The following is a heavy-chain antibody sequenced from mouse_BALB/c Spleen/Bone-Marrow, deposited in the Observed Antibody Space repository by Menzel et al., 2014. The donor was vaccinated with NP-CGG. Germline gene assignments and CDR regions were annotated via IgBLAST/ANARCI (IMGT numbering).Heavy chain of an antibody. CDR3: TRDDYGY. CDR2: IDPSDSYT. J-gene: IGHJ2*01. D-gene: IGHD2-4*01. Sequence: QVHVKQSGAELEKPGASVKMSCKASGYTFTSYWMHWVKQRPGQGLEWIGTIDPSDSYTSYNQKFKGKATLTVDTSSSTAYMQLSSLTSEDSAVYYCTRDDYGYWGQGTTLTVSS. CDR1: GYTFTSYW. V-gene: IGHV1S127*01.